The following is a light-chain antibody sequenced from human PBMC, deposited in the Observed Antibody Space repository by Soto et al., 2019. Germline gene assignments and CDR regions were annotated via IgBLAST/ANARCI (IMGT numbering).Light chain of an antibody. V-gene: IGKV2-30*02. J-gene: IGKJ1*01. CDR2: EVS. Sequence: DVVMTQSPLSLPVTLGQPASISCRSSQSLIHSDGNTYLSWFQQRPGQSPRHLIYEVSDRDSGVPDRFTGSGSGTDFTLEISRVEAEDVGVYYCMQGTHWPWTFGQGTEVEI. CDR1: QSLIHSDGNTY. CDR3: MQGTHWPWT.